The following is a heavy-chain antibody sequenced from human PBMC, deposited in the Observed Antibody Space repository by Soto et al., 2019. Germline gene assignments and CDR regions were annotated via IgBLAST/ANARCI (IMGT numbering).Heavy chain of an antibody. CDR2: TYYRSKWYN. J-gene: IGHJ5*02. V-gene: IGHV6-1*01. CDR1: GDSVSSNSAA. Sequence: SQTLSLTCAISGDSVSSNSAAWNWIRQSPSRGLEWLGRTYYRSKWYNDYAVSVKSRITINPDTSKNQFSLQLNSVTPGDTAVYYCARDPESAARQTNWFDPWGQGTLVTVSS. D-gene: IGHD6-6*01. CDR3: ARDPESAARQTNWFDP.